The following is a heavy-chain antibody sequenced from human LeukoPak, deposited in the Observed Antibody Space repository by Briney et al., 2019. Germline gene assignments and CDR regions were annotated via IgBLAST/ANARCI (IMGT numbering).Heavy chain of an antibody. CDR2: IYHSGST. J-gene: IGHJ4*02. D-gene: IGHD6-13*01. Sequence: SETLSLTCAVSGYSISSDYYYWGWIRQPPGKGLEWIGSIYHSGSTYYNPSLKSRVTMSVDTSKNQISLKVASVTAADTAVYYCASTYSSSWYLDYWGQGTLVTVSS. CDR1: GYSISSDYYY. CDR3: ASTYSSSWYLDY. V-gene: IGHV4-38-2*01.